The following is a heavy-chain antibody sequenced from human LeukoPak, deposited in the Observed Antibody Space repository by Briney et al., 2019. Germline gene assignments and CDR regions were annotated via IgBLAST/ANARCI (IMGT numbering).Heavy chain of an antibody. CDR1: GFTFSSYA. D-gene: IGHD6-13*01. CDR3: AIAASGTLADF. Sequence: GGSLRLSCAASGFTFSSYAMHWVRQAPGKGLEYVSAISSHGGSTYYADSVKGRFTISRDNSKTTLYLQMSSLRTEDTAVYYCAIAASGTLADFWGQGTVVTVSS. V-gene: IGHV3-64D*09. J-gene: IGHJ4*02. CDR2: ISSHGGST.